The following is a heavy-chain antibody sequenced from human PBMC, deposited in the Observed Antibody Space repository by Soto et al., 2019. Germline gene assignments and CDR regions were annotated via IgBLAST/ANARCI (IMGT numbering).Heavy chain of an antibody. CDR2: IIPLSGTP. D-gene: IGHD1-26*01. CDR1: GGAFNNYV. Sequence: QVQLVQSGAEVKKPGSSVKVSCKASGGAFNNYVVIWVRQAPGQGLEWMGGIIPLSGTPKYVQKFQGRVTITADGSTSTAYMELKSLRSEDTAVYYCATEGFSGSFLPYWGQGSLVTLSS. CDR3: ATEGFSGSFLPY. V-gene: IGHV1-69*01. J-gene: IGHJ4*02.